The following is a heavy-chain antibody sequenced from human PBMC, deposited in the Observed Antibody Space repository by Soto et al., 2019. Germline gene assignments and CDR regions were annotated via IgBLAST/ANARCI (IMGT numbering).Heavy chain of an antibody. V-gene: IGHV3-23*01. CDR2: ISGSGSST. CDR1: GFTFSSYA. J-gene: IGHJ3*02. CDR3: AKAPSWGYYDSSGSFKLLDALDI. Sequence: GGSLRLSCAASGFTFSSYAMSWVRQAPGKGPEWVSGISGSGSSTFYGDSVKGRFTISRDNSKNTLYLQMSSLRAEDTALYYCAKAPSWGYYDSSGSFKLLDALDIWGQGTMVTVSS. D-gene: IGHD3-22*01.